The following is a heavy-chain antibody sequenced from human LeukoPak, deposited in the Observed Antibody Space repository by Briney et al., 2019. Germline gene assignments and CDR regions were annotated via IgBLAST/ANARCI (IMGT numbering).Heavy chain of an antibody. V-gene: IGHV3-23*01. D-gene: IGHD3-10*01. CDR1: GFTFSSYA. J-gene: IGHJ4*02. CDR3: AKGRDTYYYGSGSLFDY. Sequence: GGSLRLSCAASGFTFSSYAMSWVRQAPGKGLEWVSAISGSGGGTYYADSVKGRFTISRDNSKNTLYLQMNSLRAEDTAVYYCAKGRDTYYYGSGSLFDYWGQGTLVTVSS. CDR2: ISGSGGGT.